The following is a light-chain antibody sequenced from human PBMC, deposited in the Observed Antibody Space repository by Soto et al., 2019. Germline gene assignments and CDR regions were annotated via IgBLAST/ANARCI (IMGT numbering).Light chain of an antibody. CDR3: QQLNTYPQIT. Sequence: IQLTQSPSSLSASIGDRVTITCRASQGISSDLAWYQQEPGKAPKLLIYAASTLHSGVPSRFSGSGSGTDFTLTISSLQPEDFATYYCQQLNTYPQITFGQGTRLE. J-gene: IGKJ5*01. CDR2: AAS. V-gene: IGKV1-9*01. CDR1: QGISSD.